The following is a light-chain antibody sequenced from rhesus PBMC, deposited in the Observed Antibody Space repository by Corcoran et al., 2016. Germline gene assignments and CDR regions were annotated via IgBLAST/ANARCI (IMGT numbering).Light chain of an antibody. CDR2: DAS. CDR1: QSVSSN. J-gene: IGKJ1*01. CDR3: QQESNWPWT. V-gene: IGKV3-35*01. Sequence: EIVMTQSPATLSLSPGERATLSCRASQSVSSNLAWYQQKPGHAPRLLIYDASNRATGTPDRFSGRGSGTDFTLTISSLEPEVVGVYYCQQESNWPWTFGQGTKVEIK.